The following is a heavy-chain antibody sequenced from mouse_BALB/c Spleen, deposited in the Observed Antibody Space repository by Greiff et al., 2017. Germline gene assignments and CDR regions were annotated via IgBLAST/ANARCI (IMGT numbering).Heavy chain of an antibody. V-gene: IGHV5-4*02. CDR1: GFTLSDYY. CDR2: ISDGGSYT. D-gene: IGHD2-3*01. Sequence: EVQLVESGGGLVKPGGSLKLSCAASGFTLSDYYMYWVRQTPEKRLEWVATISDGGSYTYYPDSVKGLFTISRDNAKNNLYLQMSSLKSEDTAMYYCARDDGMGGAYWGQGTLVTVSA. CDR3: ARDDGMGGAY. J-gene: IGHJ3*01.